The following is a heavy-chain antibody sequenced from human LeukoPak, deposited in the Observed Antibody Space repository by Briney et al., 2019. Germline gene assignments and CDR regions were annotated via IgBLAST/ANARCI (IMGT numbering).Heavy chain of an antibody. J-gene: IGHJ4*02. Sequence: PGGSLRLSCAASGFTFSSYAMSWVRQAPGKGLEWVSSISASSGGSTYYADSVKGRFTISRDNSKNTLYLQMNSLRAEDTAVYYCASQSWGTGPFDYWGQGTLVTVSS. D-gene: IGHD1-1*01. V-gene: IGHV3-23*01. CDR3: ASQSWGTGPFDY. CDR1: GFTFSSYA. CDR2: ISASSGGST.